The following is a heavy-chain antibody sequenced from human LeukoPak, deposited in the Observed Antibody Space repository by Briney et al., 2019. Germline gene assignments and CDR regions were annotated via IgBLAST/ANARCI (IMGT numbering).Heavy chain of an antibody. V-gene: IGHV4-59*01. J-gene: IGHJ4*02. CDR2: IYYSGST. Sequence: SETLSLTCTVSGASISSCYWSWIRQPPGKGLEWIGYIYYSGSTNYNPSLKSRITISVATSKNQFSLNLSSVTAADTAVYYCARDFRDYFFYYWGQGTLVTVSS. CDR3: ARDFRDYFFYY. CDR1: GASISSCY.